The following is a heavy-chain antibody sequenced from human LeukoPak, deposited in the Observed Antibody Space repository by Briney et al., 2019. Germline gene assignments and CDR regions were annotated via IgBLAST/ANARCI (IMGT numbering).Heavy chain of an antibody. V-gene: IGHV3-53*01. Sequence: GGSLRLSCAASGFTVSSNYMSWVRQAPGKGLEWVSIIYSGGSTFYADSVKGRFTISRDNSKNTLYLQMNSLRAEDTALYYCAKDIDGSGISPFDYWGQGTLVTVSS. J-gene: IGHJ4*02. CDR1: GFTVSSNY. CDR2: IYSGGST. D-gene: IGHD3-10*01. CDR3: AKDIDGSGISPFDY.